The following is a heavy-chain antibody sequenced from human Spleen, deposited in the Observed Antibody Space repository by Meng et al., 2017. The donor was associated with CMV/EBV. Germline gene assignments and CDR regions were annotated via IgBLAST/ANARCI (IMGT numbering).Heavy chain of an antibody. J-gene: IGHJ5*02. CDR3: ARRGMMTTRGYWFDP. Sequence: GESLKISCEGSGYTFSNYWIDWVRQMPGKGLEWMGSIYPGDSDTRYSPFFHGQLTISADKSIRTAYLQWSGLKASDTAIYYCARRGMMTTRGYWFDPWGQGTLVTVSS. V-gene: IGHV5-51*01. CDR1: GYTFSNYW. CDR2: IYPGDSDT. D-gene: IGHD4-17*01.